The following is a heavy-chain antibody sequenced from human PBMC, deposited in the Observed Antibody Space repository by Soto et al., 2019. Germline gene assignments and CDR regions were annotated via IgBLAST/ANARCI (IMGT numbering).Heavy chain of an antibody. CDR1: GFTVSSNY. J-gene: IGHJ6*02. CDR3: ARTSTSLYYGMDV. V-gene: IGHV3-53*01. Sequence: GGSLRLSCAASGFTVSSNYLSWVRQAPGKGLEWVSVIYTGGTTYYADSVKGRFTISRDNSKNTVYLEMNSLRAEDTALYSCARTSTSLYYGMDVWGQGTTVTVSS. CDR2: IYTGGTT.